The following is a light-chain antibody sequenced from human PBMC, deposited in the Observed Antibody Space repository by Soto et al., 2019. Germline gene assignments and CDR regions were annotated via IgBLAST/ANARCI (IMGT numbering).Light chain of an antibody. Sequence: EIVLTQSPGTLSLSPGERATLSCRASQTVSSNYLAWYQRKPGQAPSLLIYGASTRATGISDRFSGSGSGTDFTLTISRLEPEDFAVFFCHHYGTSHTFGQGTRLEIK. CDR1: QTVSSNY. V-gene: IGKV3-20*01. J-gene: IGKJ2*01. CDR3: HHYGTSHT. CDR2: GAS.